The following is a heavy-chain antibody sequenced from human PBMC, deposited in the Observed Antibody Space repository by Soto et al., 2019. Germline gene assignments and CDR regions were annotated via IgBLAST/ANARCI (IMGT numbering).Heavy chain of an antibody. CDR2: VSGSGGTT. V-gene: IGHV3-23*01. J-gene: IGHJ5*01. CDR3: AKDGRRVGPTLNWLDS. Sequence: EVQLMESGGGLVQPWESLRLSCVVSGLSLSGYALSWVRQAPGKGLEWVSAVSGSGGTTYYADSVKGRFTISRDNSKNTLYLQMNGLRVEDTAKYFCAKDGRRVGPTLNWLDSWGQGTQVTVTS. D-gene: IGHD1-26*01. CDR1: GLSLSGYA.